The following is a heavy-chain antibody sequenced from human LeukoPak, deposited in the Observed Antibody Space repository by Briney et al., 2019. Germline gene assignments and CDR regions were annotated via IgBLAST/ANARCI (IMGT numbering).Heavy chain of an antibody. D-gene: IGHD2-21*02. CDR3: ASAGYCGGDCYSGAFDI. CDR2: IIPIFGTA. J-gene: IGHJ3*02. CDR1: GGTFSSYA. Sequence: SVKVSCKASGGTFSSYAISCVRQAPGQGLEWMGGIIPIFGTANYAQKFQGRVTITTDESTSTAYMELSSLRSEDTAVYYCASAGYCGGDCYSGAFDIWGQGTMVTVSS. V-gene: IGHV1-69*05.